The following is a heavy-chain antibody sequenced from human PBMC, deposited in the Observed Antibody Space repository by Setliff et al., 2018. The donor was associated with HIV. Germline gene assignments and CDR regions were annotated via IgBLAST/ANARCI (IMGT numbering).Heavy chain of an antibody. CDR2: IRDDGSNK. CDR3: AKEFEDLSGAY. D-gene: IGHD3-10*01. CDR1: GFTFSSYG. Sequence: PGGSLRLSCAASGFTFSSYGMHWVRQAPGKGLEWVAVIRDDGSNKYYADSVKGRFTISRGNSKNTLYLQMNSLRAEDTATYYCAKEFEDLSGAYWGQGTLVTVSS. V-gene: IGHV3-30*02. J-gene: IGHJ4*02.